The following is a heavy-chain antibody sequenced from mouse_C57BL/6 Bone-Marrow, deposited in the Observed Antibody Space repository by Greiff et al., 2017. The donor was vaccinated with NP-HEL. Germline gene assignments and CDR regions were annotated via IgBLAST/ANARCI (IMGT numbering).Heavy chain of an antibody. Sequence: QVHVKQSGAELARPGASVKLSCKASGYTFTSYGISWVKQRTGQGLEWIGEIYPRSGNTYYNEKFKGKATLTADKSSSTAYMELRSLTSEDSAVYFCARFTWFAYWGQGTLVTVSA. J-gene: IGHJ3*01. CDR1: GYTFTSYG. CDR2: IYPRSGNT. V-gene: IGHV1-81*01. CDR3: ARFTWFAY.